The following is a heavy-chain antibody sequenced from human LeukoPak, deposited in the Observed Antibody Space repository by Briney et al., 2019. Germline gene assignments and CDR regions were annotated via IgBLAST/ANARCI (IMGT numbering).Heavy chain of an antibody. CDR2: INPSGGST. Sequence: ASVKVSCTASGYTFTSYYMHWVRQAPGQGLEWVGIINPSGGSTSYAQKFQGRVTMTRDTSTSTVYMELSSLRSEDTAVYYCARKGSGSLFPYYYGMDVWGQGTTVTVSS. CDR1: GYTFTSYY. J-gene: IGHJ6*02. V-gene: IGHV1-46*01. CDR3: ARKGSGSLFPYYYGMDV. D-gene: IGHD3-10*01.